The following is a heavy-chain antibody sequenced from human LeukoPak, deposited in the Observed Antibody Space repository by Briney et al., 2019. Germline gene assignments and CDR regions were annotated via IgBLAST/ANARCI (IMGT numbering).Heavy chain of an antibody. CDR3: ARDQSSGWSGAGMDV. J-gene: IGHJ6*02. CDR1: SGSISNNNYF. Sequence: SETLSLTCTVSSGSISNNNYFWGWIRQPPGKGLEWIGNIFYSGGTYYNPSLKSRVTISVDTSKNQFSLKLSSVTAADTAVYYCARDQSSGWSGAGMDVWGQGTTVTVSS. D-gene: IGHD6-19*01. V-gene: IGHV4-39*07. CDR2: IFYSGGT.